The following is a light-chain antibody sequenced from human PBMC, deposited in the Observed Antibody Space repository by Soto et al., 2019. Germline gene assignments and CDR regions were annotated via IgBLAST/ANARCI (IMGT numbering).Light chain of an antibody. J-gene: IGKJ4*01. CDR2: AAS. CDR1: QGISNY. CDR3: QNYNSGPRA. V-gene: IGKV1-27*01. Sequence: DIQMTQSPSSLSASVGDRVTITCRASQGISNYLAWYQQKPGKVPKLLIYAASTLQSGVPSRFSGRGSGTDCTHNIRRLHPEDVATYYCQNYNSGPRAFGCATKVEIK.